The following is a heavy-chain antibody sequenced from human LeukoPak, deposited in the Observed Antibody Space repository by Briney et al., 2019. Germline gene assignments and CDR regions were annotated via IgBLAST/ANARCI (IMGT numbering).Heavy chain of an antibody. Sequence: GGSLRLSCAASGFIVSANYMSWVRQAPGKGLECVSVISSDGTTYYADSVKGRFTISRDTSKNPVYLQMNSLRPEDTAVYYCARRQGWGQGTLVTVS. CDR1: GFIVSANY. CDR3: ARRQG. CDR2: ISSDGTT. J-gene: IGHJ4*02. V-gene: IGHV3-53*01.